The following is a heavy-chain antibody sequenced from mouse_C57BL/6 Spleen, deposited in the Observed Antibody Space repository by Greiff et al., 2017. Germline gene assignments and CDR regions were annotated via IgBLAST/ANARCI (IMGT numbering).Heavy chain of an antibody. CDR3: AREVDYEGYYAMDY. CDR2: IDPSDSET. Sequence: VQLQQPGAELVRPGSSVKLSCKASGYTFTSYWMHWVKQRPIQGLEWIGNIDPSDSETHYNQKFKDKATLTVDKSSSTAYMQLSSLTSEDSAVYCCAREVDYEGYYAMDYWGQGTSVTVAS. V-gene: IGHV1-52*01. D-gene: IGHD2-4*01. J-gene: IGHJ4*01. CDR1: GYTFTSYW.